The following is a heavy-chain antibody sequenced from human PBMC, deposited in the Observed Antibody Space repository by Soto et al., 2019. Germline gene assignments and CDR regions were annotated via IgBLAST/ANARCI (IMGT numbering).Heavy chain of an antibody. CDR1: IYIFTGYY. CDR2: INPNSGDT. Sequence: EXSVKVSCKTSIYIFTGYYMHWVRQAPGQGLEWMGWINPNSGDTNYAQRFKGRVSMTSDTSINTAYLELSRLRPGDTAVFFCARSHSAYHYHAMDAWGQGTTVTASS. J-gene: IGHJ6*02. V-gene: IGHV1-2*02. CDR3: ARSHSAYHYHAMDA.